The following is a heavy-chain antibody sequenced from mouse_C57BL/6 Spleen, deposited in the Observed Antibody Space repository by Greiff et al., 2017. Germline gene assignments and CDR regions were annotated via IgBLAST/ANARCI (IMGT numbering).Heavy chain of an antibody. CDR1: GFTFSSYG. Sequence: EVQRVESGGDLVKPGGSLKLSCAASGFTFSSYGMSWVRQTPDKRLEWVATISSGGSYTYYPDSVKGRFTISRDNAKNTLYLQMSSLKSEDTAMYYCARHEGGTGTFAYWGQGTLVTVSA. CDR2: ISSGGSYT. CDR3: ARHEGGTGTFAY. D-gene: IGHD4-1*01. V-gene: IGHV5-6*01. J-gene: IGHJ3*01.